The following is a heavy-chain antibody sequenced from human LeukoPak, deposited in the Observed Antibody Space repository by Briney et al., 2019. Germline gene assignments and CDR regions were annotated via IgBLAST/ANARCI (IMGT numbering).Heavy chain of an antibody. D-gene: IGHD6-13*01. CDR3: ASLPIAAAGTPYYYYGMDV. CDR1: GGSFSGYY. V-gene: IGHV4-59*08. J-gene: IGHJ6*02. Sequence: SETLSLTCAVYGGSFSGYYWSWIRQPPGKGLEWIGYIYYSGSTNYNPSLKSRVTISVDTSKNQFSLKQSSVTAADTAVYYCASLPIAAAGTPYYYYGMDVWGQGTTVTVSS. CDR2: IYYSGST.